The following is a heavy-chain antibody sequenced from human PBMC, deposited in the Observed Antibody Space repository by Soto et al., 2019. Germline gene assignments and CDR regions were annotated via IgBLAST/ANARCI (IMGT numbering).Heavy chain of an antibody. CDR1: GDSIGSTTFY. Sequence: QLQLQESGPGLVEPSETLSLTCTVSGDSIGSTTFYWGWIRQAPGKGLEWIGNIYYTGSTNYNPSLQSRITMSVDTSKNQFSLRLSSVTAADTAVYYCARRCIGISCFTFWGQGTLVIVSS. D-gene: IGHD2-2*02. CDR3: ARRCIGISCFTF. J-gene: IGHJ4*02. CDR2: IYYTGST. V-gene: IGHV4-39*01.